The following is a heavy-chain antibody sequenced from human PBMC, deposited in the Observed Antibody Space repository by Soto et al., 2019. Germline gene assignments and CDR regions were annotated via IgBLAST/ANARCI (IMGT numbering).Heavy chain of an antibody. CDR3: ARDPSRLDSTNSPI. CDR2: IYYSGST. CDR1: GGSISSGGYY. V-gene: IGHV4-31*03. D-gene: IGHD2-2*01. J-gene: IGHJ3*02. Sequence: QVQLQESGPGLVKPSQTLSLTCTVSGGSISSGGYYWSWIRQHRGKGLEWIGYIYYSGSTYYNPSLKSRVTIAVDTSKNQFSLKLSSVTAADTAVYYWARDPSRLDSTNSPIWGQGTMVTVSS.